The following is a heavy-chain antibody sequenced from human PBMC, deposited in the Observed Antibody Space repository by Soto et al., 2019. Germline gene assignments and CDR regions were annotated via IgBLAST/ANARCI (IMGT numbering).Heavy chain of an antibody. CDR2: IKSKIDGGTT. CDR3: TSLYDIRVNGMDV. D-gene: IGHD3-9*01. CDR1: TLTFSHAC. J-gene: IGHJ6*02. Sequence: EVQLVESGGGLVKPGGSLRLSCAASTLTFSHACMSWVRQAPGKGLEWVGHIKSKIDGGTTDYAAPVKGRFTISRDESKNTLYLQMDSLKTDDTALYYCTSLYDIRVNGMDVWGQGTTVTVSS. V-gene: IGHV3-15*01.